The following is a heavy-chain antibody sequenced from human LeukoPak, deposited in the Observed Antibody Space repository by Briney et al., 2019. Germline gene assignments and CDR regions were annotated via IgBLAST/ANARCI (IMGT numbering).Heavy chain of an antibody. CDR1: GFTSSSYW. CDR2: IKRDGSEK. D-gene: IGHD6-19*01. V-gene: IGHV3-7*01. J-gene: IGHJ4*02. CDR3: ARDRGSSGWYEFDS. Sequence: SGGSLRLSCAASGFTSSSYWMSWVRQAPGKGLEWVANIKRDGSEKYYVDSVKGRFTISRDNAKNSLYLQMNSLRAEDTAVYYCARDRGSSGWYEFDSWGQGTLVTVSS.